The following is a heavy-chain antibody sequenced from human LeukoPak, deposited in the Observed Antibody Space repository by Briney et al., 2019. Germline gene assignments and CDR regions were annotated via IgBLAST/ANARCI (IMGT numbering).Heavy chain of an antibody. CDR2: ISSSSGAI. CDR3: AQKGGTDH. V-gene: IGHV3-48*02. D-gene: IGHD2-15*01. Sequence: GGSLRLSCAASGFSFSRFGMNWVRQAPGKGLEWISYISSSSGAIYYADSVKGRFTISRDNAKNSLYLQMSSLRDEDTAIYYCAQKGGTDHWGQGTLVTVSS. J-gene: IGHJ4*02. CDR1: GFSFSRFG.